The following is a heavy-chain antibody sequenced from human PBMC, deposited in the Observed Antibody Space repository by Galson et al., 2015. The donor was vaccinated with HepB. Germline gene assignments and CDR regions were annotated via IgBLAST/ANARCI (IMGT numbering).Heavy chain of an antibody. CDR1: GYTFISFG. J-gene: IGHJ4*02. Sequence: SVKVSCKASGYTFISFGISWVRQAPGQGLEWMGWISGYNGDTNYAQKFQGRVTMTTDTSTSIAYMELRSLRSDDTAVYYCTRDLASVEPIFFDYWGQGTLVTVSS. CDR2: ISGYNGDT. D-gene: IGHD1-1*01. CDR3: TRDLASVEPIFFDY. V-gene: IGHV1-18*04.